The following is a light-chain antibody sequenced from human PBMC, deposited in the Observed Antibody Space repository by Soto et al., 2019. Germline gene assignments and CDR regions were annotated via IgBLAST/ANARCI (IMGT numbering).Light chain of an antibody. CDR1: QSISSW. V-gene: IGKV1-5*01. Sequence: RMLQTPSPLSTVVGDRVPITCRASQSISSWLAWYQQKPGKAPKLLIYDASSLESGVPSRFSGSGSGTEFTLTISSLQPDDFATYYCQQYNSYSWTFGQVTKVDI. J-gene: IGKJ1*01. CDR3: QQYNSYSWT. CDR2: DAS.